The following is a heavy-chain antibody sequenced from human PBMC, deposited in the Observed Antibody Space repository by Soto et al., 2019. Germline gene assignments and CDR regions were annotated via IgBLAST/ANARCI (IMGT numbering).Heavy chain of an antibody. CDR3: VKGRAALLWFGELPTTGGPFDS. CDR2: TYYRSKWYN. V-gene: IGHV6-1*01. CDR1: GDSVSSNSAA. Sequence: SQTLSLTCAISGDSVSSNSAAWSWIRQSPSRGLEWLGRTYYRSKWYNDYAVSVKSRITINPDTSKNQFSLQLHSVTPEDTAVYYCVKGRAALLWFGELPTTGGPFDSWGQGTLVTVSS. J-gene: IGHJ4*02. D-gene: IGHD3-10*01.